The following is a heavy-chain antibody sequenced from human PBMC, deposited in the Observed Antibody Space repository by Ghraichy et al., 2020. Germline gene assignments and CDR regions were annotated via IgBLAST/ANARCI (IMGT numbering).Heavy chain of an antibody. V-gene: IGHV4-59*01. D-gene: IGHD4-17*01. CDR2: IYYSGST. J-gene: IGHJ3*02. Sequence: SETLSLTCTVSGGSISSYYWSWIRQPPGKGLEWIGYIYYSGSTNYNPSLKSRVTISVDTSKNQFSLKLSSVTAADTAVYYCASSRGYGDYRRKAFDIWGQGTMVTVSS. CDR1: GGSISSYY. CDR3: ASSRGYGDYRRKAFDI.